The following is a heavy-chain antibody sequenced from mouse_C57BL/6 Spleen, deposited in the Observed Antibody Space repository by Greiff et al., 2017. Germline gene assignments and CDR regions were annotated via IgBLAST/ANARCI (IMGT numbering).Heavy chain of an antibody. V-gene: IGHV1-59*01. CDR3: AYGSSPASSFAY. D-gene: IGHD1-1*01. Sequence: QVQLQQPGAELVRPGTSVKLSCKASGYTFTSYWMHWVKQRPGQGLEWIGVIDPSDSYTNYNQKFKGKATLTVDTSSSTAYMPLSSLTSEDSAVYYCAYGSSPASSFAYWGQGTLVTVSA. CDR2: IDPSDSYT. CDR1: GYTFTSYW. J-gene: IGHJ3*01.